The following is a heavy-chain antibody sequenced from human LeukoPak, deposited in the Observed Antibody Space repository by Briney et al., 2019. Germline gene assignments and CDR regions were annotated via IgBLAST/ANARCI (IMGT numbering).Heavy chain of an antibody. CDR1: GFTFSSYW. CDR2: IKQDGSEK. Sequence: PGGSLRLSCAASGFTFSSYWMSWAGQAPGKGLEWVGNIKQDGSEKYYVDSVKGRFTISRDNAKNSLYPQMNSLRAEDTAVYYCASTSGDYVGWFDPWGQGTLVTVSS. V-gene: IGHV3-7*01. D-gene: IGHD4-17*01. CDR3: ASTSGDYVGWFDP. J-gene: IGHJ5*02.